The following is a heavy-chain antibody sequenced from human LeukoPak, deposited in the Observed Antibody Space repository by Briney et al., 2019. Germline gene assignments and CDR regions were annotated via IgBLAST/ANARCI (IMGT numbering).Heavy chain of an antibody. Sequence: GESLRISCKGSGYSFTSYWISWVRQMPGKGLEWMGRIGPSDSYTNYSPSFQGHVTISADKSISTAYLQWSSLKASDTAMYYRARQPYSSSSVYYFDYWGQGTLVTVSS. CDR2: IGPSDSYT. CDR3: ARQPYSSSSVYYFDY. D-gene: IGHD6-6*01. V-gene: IGHV5-10-1*01. CDR1: GYSFTSYW. J-gene: IGHJ4*02.